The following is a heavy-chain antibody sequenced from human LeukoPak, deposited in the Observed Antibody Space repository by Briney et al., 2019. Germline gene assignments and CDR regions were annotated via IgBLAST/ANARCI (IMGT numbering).Heavy chain of an antibody. V-gene: IGHV4-39*01. CDR2: IYCSGST. CDR3: TTDPDYYYYGMDV. J-gene: IGHJ6*02. Sequence: SETLSLTCTVSGGSISSSSYYWGWIRQPPGKGLEWIGSIYCSGSTYYNPSLKSRVTISVDTSKNQFSLKLSSVTAADTAVYYCTTDPDYYYYGMDVWGQGTTVTVSS. CDR1: GGSISSSSYY. D-gene: IGHD4-17*01.